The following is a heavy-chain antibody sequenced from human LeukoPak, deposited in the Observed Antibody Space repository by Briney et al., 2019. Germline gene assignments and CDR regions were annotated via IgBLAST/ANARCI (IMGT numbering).Heavy chain of an antibody. CDR2: IYTSGST. V-gene: IGHV4-61*02. CDR3: ARDPWLRLSPPLAAGSEGPK. J-gene: IGHJ4*02. D-gene: IGHD5-12*01. CDR1: GGSISSGSYY. Sequence: TLSLTCTVSGGSISSGSYYWSWIRQPAGKGLEWIGRIYTSGSTNYNPSLKSRVTISVDTSKNQFSLKLSSVTAADTAVYYCARDPWLRLSPPLAAGSEGPKWGQGTLVTVSS.